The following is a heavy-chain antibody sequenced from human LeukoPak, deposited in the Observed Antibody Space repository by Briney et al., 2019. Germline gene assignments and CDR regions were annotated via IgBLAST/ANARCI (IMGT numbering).Heavy chain of an antibody. D-gene: IGHD1-26*01. J-gene: IGHJ3*02. Sequence: GGSLRLSCAASGFTFSNYGMHWVRQAPGKGLEWVAFIRYDETYKYYGDSVKGRFTISRDNSKNTLYLQMNSLRAEDTAVYYCARGGSYLSAFDIWGQGTMVTVSS. CDR3: ARGGSYLSAFDI. V-gene: IGHV3-30*02. CDR2: IRYDETYK. CDR1: GFTFSNYG.